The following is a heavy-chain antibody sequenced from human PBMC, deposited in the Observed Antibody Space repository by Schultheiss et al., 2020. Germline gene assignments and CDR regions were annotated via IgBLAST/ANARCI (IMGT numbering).Heavy chain of an antibody. CDR2: LYTSGST. D-gene: IGHD1-26*01. CDR1: GGSISSGSYY. CDR3: ARRTYSGSYYYFDY. J-gene: IGHJ4*02. V-gene: IGHV4-61*02. Sequence: SETLSLTCTVSGGSISSGSYYWSWIRQAAGKGLEWIGRLYTSGSTDYNPSLKSRVTMSVDTSKNQFSLKLSSVTAADTAVYYCARRTYSGSYYYFDYWGQGTLVTVSS.